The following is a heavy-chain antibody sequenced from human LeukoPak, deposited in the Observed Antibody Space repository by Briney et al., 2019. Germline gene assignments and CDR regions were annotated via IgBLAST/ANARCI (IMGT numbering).Heavy chain of an antibody. J-gene: IGHJ4*02. D-gene: IGHD3-3*01. CDR3: ARPHYDFWSGYPDY. Sequence: GASVKVSCKASGYTFTSYGISWVRQAPGRGLEWMGWISAYNGNTNYAQKLQGRVTMTTDTSTSTAYMELRSLRSDDTAVYYCARPHYDFWSGYPDYWGQGTLVTVSS. CDR2: ISAYNGNT. V-gene: IGHV1-18*01. CDR1: GYTFTSYG.